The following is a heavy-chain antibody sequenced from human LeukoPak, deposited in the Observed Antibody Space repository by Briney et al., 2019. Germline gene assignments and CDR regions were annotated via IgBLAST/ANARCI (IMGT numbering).Heavy chain of an antibody. Sequence: PGGSLRLSCAASGFTFSKYAMSWVRQAPGKGLEWVSGISDSGGRTYYADSVKGRFTISRDNSKNTLYLRMNSLRAEDTAVYYCAKHSVSYGDSRPDSWGQGTLVTVSS. J-gene: IGHJ4*02. D-gene: IGHD2-21*02. CDR3: AKHSVSYGDSRPDS. CDR2: ISDSGGRT. CDR1: GFTFSKYA. V-gene: IGHV3-23*01.